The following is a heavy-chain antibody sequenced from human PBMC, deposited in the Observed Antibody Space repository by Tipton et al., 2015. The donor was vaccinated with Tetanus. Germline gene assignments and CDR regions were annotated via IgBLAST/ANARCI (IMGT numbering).Heavy chain of an antibody. CDR2: IYTDVHTREST. D-gene: IGHD2-21*01. J-gene: IGHJ2*01. V-gene: IGHV4-4*07. CDR1: GGSISSSY. CDR3: ARRGDNWFSDL. Sequence: TLSLTCNVSGGSISSSYWSWIRQPAGKGLEWIGRIYTDVHTRESTTYNPALKNRVSMPVDTSKNQLSLGLTAMTAADTAVYYCARRGDNWFSDLWGRGTLVTVSS.